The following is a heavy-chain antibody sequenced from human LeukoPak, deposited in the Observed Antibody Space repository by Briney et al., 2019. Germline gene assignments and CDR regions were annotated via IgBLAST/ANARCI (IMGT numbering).Heavy chain of an antibody. V-gene: IGHV4-59*08. D-gene: IGHD3-22*01. Sequence: SETLSLTCALYGGSFSGYYWSWIRQPPGKGLEWIGRMFYSGNTDYNPSLKSRLTMSIDTSKNQFSLKLSSVTAADTAVYYCARQTYYYDSSGYYSLFDYWGQGTLVTVSS. CDR2: MFYSGNT. CDR1: GGSFSGYY. CDR3: ARQTYYYDSSGYYSLFDY. J-gene: IGHJ4*02.